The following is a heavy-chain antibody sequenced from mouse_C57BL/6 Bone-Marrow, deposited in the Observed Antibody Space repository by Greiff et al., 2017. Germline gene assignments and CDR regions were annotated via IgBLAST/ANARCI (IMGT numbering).Heavy chain of an antibody. Sequence: VQLQQPGAELVKPGASVKLSCKASGYTFTSYWMQWVKQRPGQGLEWIGEIDPSDSYTNYNQKFKGKATLTVDTSASTAYMQLSSLTSEDSAVYCCASPLWDQFAYWGQGTLVTVSA. J-gene: IGHJ3*01. CDR1: GYTFTSYW. V-gene: IGHV1-50*01. CDR2: IDPSDSYT. CDR3: ASPLWDQFAY. D-gene: IGHD4-1*01.